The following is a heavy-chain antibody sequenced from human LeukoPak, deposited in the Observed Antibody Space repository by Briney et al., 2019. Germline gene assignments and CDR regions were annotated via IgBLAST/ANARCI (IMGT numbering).Heavy chain of an antibody. J-gene: IGHJ4*02. CDR2: ISYDGSNK. D-gene: IGHD6-13*01. CDR1: GFTFSSYG. CDR3: AKSAGQLATKQPMDY. Sequence: GGSLRLSCAASGFTFSSYGMHWVRQAPGKGLEWVAVISYDGSNKYYADSVKGRFTISRDNPKNTLYLQMNSLRAEDTAVYYCAKSAGQLATKQPMDYWGQGTLVTVSS. V-gene: IGHV3-30*18.